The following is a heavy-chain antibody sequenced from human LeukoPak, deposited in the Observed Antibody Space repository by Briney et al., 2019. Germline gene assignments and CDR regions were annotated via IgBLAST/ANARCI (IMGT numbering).Heavy chain of an antibody. CDR1: GFTFSSYG. D-gene: IGHD2-15*01. CDR2: IWYDENNK. V-gene: IGHV3-30*02. Sequence: PGGSLRLSCAASGFTFSSYGMHWVRQAPGKGLEWVAVIWYDENNKYYADSVKGRFTISSDNSKNTLYLQMNSLRAEDTAVYYCAPSTGVVVAATGGSASAWGQGTLVTVSS. CDR3: APSTGVVVAATGGSASA. J-gene: IGHJ4*02.